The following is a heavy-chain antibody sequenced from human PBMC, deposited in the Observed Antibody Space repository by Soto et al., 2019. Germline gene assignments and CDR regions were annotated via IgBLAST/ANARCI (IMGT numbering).Heavy chain of an antibody. CDR2: ISWNSGSI. CDR1: GFTFDDYA. Sequence: EVQLVESGGGLVQPGRSLRLSCAASGFTFDDYAMHWVRQAPGKGLEWVSGISWNSGSIGYADSVKGRFTISRDNAKNSLYLQMNSLRAEDTALYYCEKDAFAKVGMDVWGQGTTVTVSS. CDR3: EKDAFAKVGMDV. V-gene: IGHV3-9*01. J-gene: IGHJ6*02. D-gene: IGHD3-16*01.